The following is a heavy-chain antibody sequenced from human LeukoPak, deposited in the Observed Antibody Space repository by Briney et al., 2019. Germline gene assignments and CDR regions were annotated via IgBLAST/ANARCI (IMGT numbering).Heavy chain of an antibody. Sequence: ASVKVSCKASGYTFTGYYMHWVRQAPGQGLEWMGIINPSGGSTSYAQKFQGRVTMTTDTSTSTAYMELRSLRSDDTAVYYCARESHRLYDYVWGSYESKHYWGQGTLVTVSS. J-gene: IGHJ4*02. V-gene: IGHV1-46*01. CDR3: ARESHRLYDYVWGSYESKHY. CDR2: INPSGGST. D-gene: IGHD3-16*01. CDR1: GYTFTGYY.